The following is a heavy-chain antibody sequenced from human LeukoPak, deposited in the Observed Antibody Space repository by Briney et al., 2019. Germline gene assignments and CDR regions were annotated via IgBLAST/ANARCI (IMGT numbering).Heavy chain of an antibody. CDR3: ARGYCSSTSCPEMRD. CDR1: GYTFTGYY. Sequence: ASVKVSCKASGYTFTGYYMHWVRQAPGQGLEWVGWINPNSGGTNYAQKFQGRVTMTRDTSISTAYMELSRLRSDDTAVYYCARGYCSSTSCPEMRDWGQGTLVTVSS. V-gene: IGHV1-2*02. J-gene: IGHJ4*02. CDR2: INPNSGGT. D-gene: IGHD2-2*01.